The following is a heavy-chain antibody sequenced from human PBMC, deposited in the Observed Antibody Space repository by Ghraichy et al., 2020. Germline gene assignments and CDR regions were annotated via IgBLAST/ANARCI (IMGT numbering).Heavy chain of an antibody. J-gene: IGHJ4*02. V-gene: IGHV3-7*04. CDR2: IKQDGSEK. D-gene: IGHD2-21*01. Sequence: LSLTCAASGFTLSDYCMNWVRQAPGKGPEWVAIIKQDGSEKHYVDSVKGLFTISRDNAKNSLHLQMNSLRVDDTAVYYCARASGWVIDYWGQGNLVTVSS. CDR3: ARASGWVIDY. CDR1: GFTLSDYC.